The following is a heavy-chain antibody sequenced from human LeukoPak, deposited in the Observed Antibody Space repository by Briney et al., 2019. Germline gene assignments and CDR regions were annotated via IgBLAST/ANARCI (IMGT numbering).Heavy chain of an antibody. Sequence: PGGSLRLSCAASGFTFSSYSMNWVRQSPGKGLEWVSYISSGSSTIYYADSVKGRFTISRDNAKNSLYLQMNSLRAEDTAVYYCARGGGFSPIWGQGTMVTVSS. CDR2: ISSGSSTI. D-gene: IGHD3-3*01. J-gene: IGHJ3*02. CDR3: ARGGGFSPI. V-gene: IGHV3-48*01. CDR1: GFTFSSYS.